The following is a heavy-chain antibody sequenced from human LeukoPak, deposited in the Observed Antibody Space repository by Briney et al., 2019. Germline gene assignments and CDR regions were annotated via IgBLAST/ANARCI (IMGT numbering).Heavy chain of an antibody. CDR3: ASMQWLGLYYYYGMDV. CDR2: ISSSSSYI. Sequence: PGGSLRLSCAASGFTFSSYSMNWVRQAPGKGLEWVSSISSSSSYIYYADSVKGRFTISRDNAKNSLYLQMNSLRAEDTAVYYCASMQWLGLYYYYGMDVWGQGTTVTVSS. D-gene: IGHD6-19*01. CDR1: GFTFSSYS. V-gene: IGHV3-21*01. J-gene: IGHJ6*02.